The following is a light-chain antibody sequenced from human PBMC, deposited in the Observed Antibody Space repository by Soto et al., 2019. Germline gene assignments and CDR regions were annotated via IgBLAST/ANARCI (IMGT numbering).Light chain of an antibody. CDR2: DVS. V-gene: IGKV1-33*01. CDR1: QDIKNY. CDR3: QHYDHLPPLT. J-gene: IGKJ4*01. Sequence: DIQMIQSPSSLSASVGDRVTITCQASQDIKNYLNWYQQKPGKAPKLLIYDVSNLETGVPSRFGGSGSGTHFSLTISSLQPEDVATYYCQHYDHLPPLTFGGGTRVQIK.